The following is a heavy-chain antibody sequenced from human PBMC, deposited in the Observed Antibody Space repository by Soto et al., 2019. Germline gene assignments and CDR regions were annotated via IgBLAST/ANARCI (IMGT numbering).Heavy chain of an antibody. D-gene: IGHD2-15*01. V-gene: IGHV3-11*01. J-gene: IGHJ3*02. CDR3: ATAYSDASDI. Sequence: QVQLVESGGGLVKPGGSLRLSCAASRFTFSDYYMTWIRQAPGKGLEWVSYISSSGTGIYYPDSVKGRFTISRDNAKNSLYLQMSSLRAEDTAVYYCATAYSDASDIWRQGTMLTVSS. CDR1: RFTFSDYY. CDR2: ISSSGTGI.